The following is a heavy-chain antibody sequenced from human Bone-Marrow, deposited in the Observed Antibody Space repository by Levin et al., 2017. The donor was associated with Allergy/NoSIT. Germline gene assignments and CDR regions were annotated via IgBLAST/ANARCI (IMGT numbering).Heavy chain of an antibody. CDR2: INSDGSST. Sequence: GESLKISCAASGFTFSSYWMHWVRQAPGKGLVWVSRINSDGSSTNYADSVKGRFTISRDNAKNTLYLQMNSLRAEDTAVYYCARKDCSSGSCYSSYYYYGMDVWGQGTTVTVSS. V-gene: IGHV3-74*01. CDR3: ARKDCSSGSCYSSYYYYGMDV. CDR1: GFTFSSYW. D-gene: IGHD2-15*01. J-gene: IGHJ6*02.